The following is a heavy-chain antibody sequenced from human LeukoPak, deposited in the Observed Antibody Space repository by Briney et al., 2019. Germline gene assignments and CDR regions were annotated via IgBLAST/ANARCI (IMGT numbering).Heavy chain of an antibody. J-gene: IGHJ4*02. CDR3: ARDGDVDTAMVLDY. D-gene: IGHD5-18*01. CDR1: GYTFSSYG. CDR2: ITVYNGNT. Sequence: ASVKVSCKASGYTFSSYGISWVRQAPGQGLEWMGWITVYNGNTNYAQKLQGRVTMTTDTSTSTAYMELRSLRSDDTAVYYCARDGDVDTAMVLDYWGQGTLVTVSS. V-gene: IGHV1-18*01.